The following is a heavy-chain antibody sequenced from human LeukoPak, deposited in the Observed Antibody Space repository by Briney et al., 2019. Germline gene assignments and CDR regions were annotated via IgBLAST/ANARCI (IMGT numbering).Heavy chain of an antibody. CDR3: GRGGEGYCSGGSCYGGGYFDY. Sequence: PGGSLRLSCVASGFTFSSYSMNWVRQAPGKGLDWVSSVSSSNSYIYYADSSKGRFTISRDNAKNSLYLHMNSLRAEDTAVYSWGRGGEGYCSGGSCYGGGYFDYWGQGILVTVSS. CDR2: VSSSNSYI. CDR1: GFTFSSYS. J-gene: IGHJ4*02. D-gene: IGHD2-15*01. V-gene: IGHV3-21*01.